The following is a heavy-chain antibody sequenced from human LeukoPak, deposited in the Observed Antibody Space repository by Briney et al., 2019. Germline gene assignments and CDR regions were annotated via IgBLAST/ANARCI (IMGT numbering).Heavy chain of an antibody. Sequence: PGGSLRLSCAASGFTVSSNYMSWVRQAPGKGLEWVSVIYSGGSTYYADSVKGRFTISRDNSKNTLYLQMNSLRAEDTAVYYCARDRGDGYNLPIGVNDYWGQGTLVTVSS. D-gene: IGHD5-24*01. V-gene: IGHV3-66*01. J-gene: IGHJ4*02. CDR1: GFTVSSNY. CDR3: ARDRGDGYNLPIGVNDY. CDR2: IYSGGST.